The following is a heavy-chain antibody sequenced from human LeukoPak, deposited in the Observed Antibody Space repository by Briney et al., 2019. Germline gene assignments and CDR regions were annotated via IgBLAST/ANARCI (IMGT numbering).Heavy chain of an antibody. J-gene: IGHJ4*02. V-gene: IGHV3-23*01. CDR1: GFTFSSYG. CDR3: AKDSAKKYDDY. CDR2: ISGSGGST. D-gene: IGHD2/OR15-2a*01. Sequence: GGTLRLSCAASGFTFSSYGMSWVRQAPGKGLEWVSAISGSGGSTYYADSVKGRFTISRENSKNTLYLQMNSLRAEDTAVYYCAKDSAKKYDDYWGQGTLVTVSS.